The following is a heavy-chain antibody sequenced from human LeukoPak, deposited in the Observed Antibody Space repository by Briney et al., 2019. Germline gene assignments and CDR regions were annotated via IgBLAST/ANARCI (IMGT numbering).Heavy chain of an antibody. CDR3: AKVPNGDQSWYYYMDV. Sequence: GGSRRPSCEASGFTFSSYAISWVRQAPGKGLEWVSAISGSGGSTYYADSVKGRFTISRDNSKNTLYLQMNSLRAEDTAVYYCAKVPNGDQSWYYYMDVWGKGTTVTVSS. V-gene: IGHV3-23*01. CDR2: ISGSGGST. J-gene: IGHJ6*03. D-gene: IGHD3-10*01. CDR1: GFTFSSYA.